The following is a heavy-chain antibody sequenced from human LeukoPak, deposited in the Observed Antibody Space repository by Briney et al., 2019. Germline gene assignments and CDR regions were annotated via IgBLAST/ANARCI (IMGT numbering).Heavy chain of an antibody. J-gene: IGHJ3*02. CDR2: IYYSGST. CDR1: GGSISSYY. D-gene: IGHD3-16*01. CDR3: ASTATFVEAFDI. Sequence: SETLSLTCTVSGGSISSYYWSWIRQPPGKGLEWIGYIYYSGSTNYNPSLKSRVTISVDTSKNQFSLKLSSVTAADTAVYYCASTATFVEAFDIWGQGTMVTVSS. V-gene: IGHV4-59*08.